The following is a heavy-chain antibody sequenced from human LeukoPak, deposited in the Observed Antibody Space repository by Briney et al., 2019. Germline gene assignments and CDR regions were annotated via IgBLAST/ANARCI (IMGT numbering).Heavy chain of an antibody. V-gene: IGHV1-69*13. J-gene: IGHJ6*03. D-gene: IGHD2-2*01. CDR1: GGTFSSYA. Sequence: ASVKVSCKASGGTFSSYAISWVRQAPGQGLEWMGGIIPIFGTANYAQKFQGRVTITADESTRTAYMELSSLRSEDTAAYYCARERPYCSSTSCYLDYYYMDVRGKGTTVTVSS. CDR3: ARERPYCSSTSCYLDYYYMDV. CDR2: IIPIFGTA.